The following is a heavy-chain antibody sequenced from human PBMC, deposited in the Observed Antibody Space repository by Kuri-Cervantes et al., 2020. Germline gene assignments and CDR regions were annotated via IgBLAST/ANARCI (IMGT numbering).Heavy chain of an antibody. D-gene: IGHD2-15*01. CDR3: ARGRKYCSGGSCYSRPNYGMDV. CDR2: IIPIFGTA. J-gene: IGHJ6*02. Sequence: SVKVSCKASGCTFSSYAISWVRQAPGQGLEWMGGIIPIFGTANYAQKFQGRVTITADESTSTAYMELSRLRSDDTAVYYCARGRKYCSGGSCYSRPNYGMDVWGQGTTVTVSS. V-gene: IGHV1-69*13. CDR1: GCTFSSYA.